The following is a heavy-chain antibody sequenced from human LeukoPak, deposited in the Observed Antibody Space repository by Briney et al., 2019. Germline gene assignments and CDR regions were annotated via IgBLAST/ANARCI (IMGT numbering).Heavy chain of an antibody. CDR2: ISSDATIS. J-gene: IGHJ4*02. CDR1: GFTFSSYW. CDR3: ALFLPLTN. Sequence: QAGGSLRLSCAASGFTFSSYWMHWVRQAPGKGLVWVSRISSDATISSYADSVRGRFTISRDNARNTLYLQMNSLRAEDTAVYYCALFLPLTNWGQGTLVTVSS. V-gene: IGHV3-74*01. D-gene: IGHD3-9*01.